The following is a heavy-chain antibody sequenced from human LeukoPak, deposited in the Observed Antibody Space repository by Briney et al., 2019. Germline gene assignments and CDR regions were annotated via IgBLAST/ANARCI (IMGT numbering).Heavy chain of an antibody. CDR3: ARSESYYDFWSGYYTSHFDY. CDR2: IYSGGST. Sequence: PGGSLRLSCAASGFTVSSNYMSWVRQAPGKGLKWVSVIYSGGSTYYADSVKGRFTISRDNSKNTLYLQMNSLRAEDTAVYYCARSESYYDFWSGYYTSHFDYWGQGTLVTVSS. D-gene: IGHD3-3*01. V-gene: IGHV3-53*01. J-gene: IGHJ4*02. CDR1: GFTVSSNY.